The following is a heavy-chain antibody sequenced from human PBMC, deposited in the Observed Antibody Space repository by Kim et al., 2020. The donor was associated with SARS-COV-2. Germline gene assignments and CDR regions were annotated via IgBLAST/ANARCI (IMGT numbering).Heavy chain of an antibody. CDR1: GFTVSSNY. J-gene: IGHJ4*02. V-gene: IGHV3-53*01. Sequence: GGSLRLSCAASGFTVSSNYMSWVRQAPGKGLEWVSVIYSGGSTYYADSVKGRFTISRDNSKNTLYLQMNSLRAEDTAVYYCALLWFGESQNYWGQGTLVTVSS. CDR3: ALLWFGESQNY. CDR2: IYSGGST. D-gene: IGHD3-10*01.